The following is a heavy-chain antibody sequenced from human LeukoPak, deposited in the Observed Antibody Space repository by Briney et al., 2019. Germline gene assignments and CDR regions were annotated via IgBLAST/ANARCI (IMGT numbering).Heavy chain of an antibody. CDR1: GFTFSSYG. J-gene: IGHJ6*02. CDR3: ARVRNYYDSSGYSRPGNYYGMDV. CDR2: IWYDGSNK. V-gene: IGHV3-33*01. Sequence: GGSLRLSCAASGFTFSSYGMHWVRQAPGKGLEWVAVIWYDGSNKYYADSVKGRFTISRDNSKNTLYLQMNSLRAEDTAVYYCARVRNYYDSSGYSRPGNYYGMDVWGQGTTVTVSS. D-gene: IGHD3-22*01.